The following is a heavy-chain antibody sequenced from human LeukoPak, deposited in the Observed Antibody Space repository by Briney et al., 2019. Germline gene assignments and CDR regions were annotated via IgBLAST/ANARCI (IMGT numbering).Heavy chain of an antibody. D-gene: IGHD5-24*01. CDR3: ARDEGREMATIGDY. CDR1: GYTFTGYY. V-gene: IGHV1-2*02. Sequence: ASVKVSCKASGYTFTGYYMHWVRQAPGQGLEWMGWINPNSGGTNYAQKFQGRVTMTRDTSISTAYMELSRLRSDDTAVYYCARDEGREMATIGDYWGQGTLVTVSS. CDR2: INPNSGGT. J-gene: IGHJ4*02.